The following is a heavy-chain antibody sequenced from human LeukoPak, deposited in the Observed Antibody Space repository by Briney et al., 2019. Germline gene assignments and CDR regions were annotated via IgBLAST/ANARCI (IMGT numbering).Heavy chain of an antibody. Sequence: VASVKVSCKASGYTFTVYYMQWVRQAPGQGVEWMGLINPNRGDTDYAQKFQGRVTMTTDTSISTAYMELSRLRSDDTAVYYCAREVSTTGPRYIDLWGRGALVTVSS. CDR3: AREVSTTGPRYIDL. CDR1: GYTFTVYY. CDR2: INPNRGDT. J-gene: IGHJ2*01. D-gene: IGHD1-1*01. V-gene: IGHV1-2*06.